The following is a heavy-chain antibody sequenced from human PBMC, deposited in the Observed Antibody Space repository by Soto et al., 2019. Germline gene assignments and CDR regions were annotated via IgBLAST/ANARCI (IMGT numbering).Heavy chain of an antibody. Sequence: SETLSLTCTVSGGSVSSGSYYWSWIRQPPGKGLEWIGYIYYSGSTNYNPSLKSRVTISVDTSKNQFSLKLSSVTAADTAVYYCARGPMVRGTRAIWFDPWGQGTLVTVSS. J-gene: IGHJ5*02. CDR2: IYYSGST. V-gene: IGHV4-61*01. CDR3: ARGPMVRGTRAIWFDP. D-gene: IGHD3-10*01. CDR1: GGSVSSGSYY.